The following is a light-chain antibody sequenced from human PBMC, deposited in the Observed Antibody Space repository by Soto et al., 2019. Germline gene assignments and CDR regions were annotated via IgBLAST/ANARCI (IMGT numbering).Light chain of an antibody. CDR2: GAS. CDR3: QQYHNWPRT. V-gene: IGKV3-15*01. J-gene: IGKJ1*01. CDR1: QSVSSN. Sequence: EIVMTQSPATLSVSPGERATLSCRASQSVSSNLAWYQQKPGQAPRLLISGASTRATGIPARFSGSGSGAEFTLTISSLQSEDFAVYHCQQYHNWPRTFGQGTKVEIK.